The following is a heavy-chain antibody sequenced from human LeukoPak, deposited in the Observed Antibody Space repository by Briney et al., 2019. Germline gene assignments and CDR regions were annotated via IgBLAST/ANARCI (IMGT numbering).Heavy chain of an antibody. D-gene: IGHD4-11*01. Sequence: GGSLRLSCAASGFTFSSYGMHWVRQAPGKGLEWVAFIRYDGSNKYYADSVKGRFTISRDNAKKSLYLQMNRLRAEDTAVYYCATTLTTVTTLRTYYFDYWGQGTLVTVSS. J-gene: IGHJ4*02. V-gene: IGHV3-30*02. CDR1: GFTFSSYG. CDR3: ATTLTTVTTLRTYYFDY. CDR2: IRYDGSNK.